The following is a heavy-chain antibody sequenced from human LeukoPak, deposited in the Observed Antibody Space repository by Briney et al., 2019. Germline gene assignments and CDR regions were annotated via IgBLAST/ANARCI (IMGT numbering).Heavy chain of an antibody. CDR3: ALNSSPWAGMDV. CDR2: IYYSGST. D-gene: IGHD4-23*01. CDR1: GGSISSYY. Sequence: SDTLSLTCTVSGGSISSYYWSWIRQPPGKGLEWLGYIYYSGSTNYNPSLKSRVTISVDTSKNQFSLKLSSVTAADTAVYYCALNSSPWAGMDVWGQGTTVTVSS. J-gene: IGHJ6*02. V-gene: IGHV4-59*08.